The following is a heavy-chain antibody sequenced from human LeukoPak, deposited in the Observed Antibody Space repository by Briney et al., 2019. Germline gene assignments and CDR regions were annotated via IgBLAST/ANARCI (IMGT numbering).Heavy chain of an antibody. D-gene: IGHD4-23*01. J-gene: IGHJ4*02. Sequence: PSETLSLTCAVSGGSISSGGYSWSWIRQPPGKGLEWIGYIYHSGSTYYSPSLKSRVTISVDRSKNQFSLKLSSVTAADTAVYYCARADGGIDYWGQGTLVTVSS. V-gene: IGHV4-30-2*01. CDR3: ARADGGIDY. CDR2: IYHSGST. CDR1: GGSISSGGYS.